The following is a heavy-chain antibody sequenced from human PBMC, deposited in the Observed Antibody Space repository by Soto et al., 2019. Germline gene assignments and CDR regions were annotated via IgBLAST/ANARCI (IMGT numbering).Heavy chain of an antibody. Sequence: SETLSLTCTVSGGSISSSSYYWGWIRQPPGKGLEWIGSIYYSGSTYYNPSLKSRVTISVDTSKNQFSLKLSSVTAADTAVYYCARQFPYYYYMDVWGKGTTVTVSS. CDR3: ARQFPYYYYMDV. CDR1: GGSISSSSYY. CDR2: IYYSGST. V-gene: IGHV4-39*01. D-gene: IGHD2-21*01. J-gene: IGHJ6*03.